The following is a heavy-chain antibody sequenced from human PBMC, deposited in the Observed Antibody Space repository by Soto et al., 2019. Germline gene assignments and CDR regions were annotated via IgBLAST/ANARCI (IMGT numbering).Heavy chain of an antibody. J-gene: IGHJ4*02. CDR1: GGTFSSYI. V-gene: IGHV1-69*02. CDR2: IIPILGIA. CDR3: ARFPQTAIVGAAYFDY. D-gene: IGHD1-26*01. Sequence: QVQLVQSGAEVKKPGSSVKVSCKASGGTFSSYIIGWVRQAPGQGLEWMGRIIPILGIANYAQKFQGRVTITADKSTSTAYMELSSLRSEDTAVYYCARFPQTAIVGAAYFDYWGQGTLVTVSS.